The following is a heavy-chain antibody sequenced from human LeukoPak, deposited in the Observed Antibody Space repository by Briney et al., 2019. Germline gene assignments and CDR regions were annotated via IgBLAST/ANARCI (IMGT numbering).Heavy chain of an antibody. CDR1: GFTFSSYW. V-gene: IGHV3-74*01. Sequence: GGSLRLSCAASGFTFSSYWMHWVRQAPGKGLVWVSHIKSDGSSANYAESVKGRFTISRDNAKKTMHLQMNSLGAEDTAVYYCATSPPDSSWVYWGQGTLVTVSS. CDR2: IKSDGSSA. CDR3: ATSPPDSSWVY. D-gene: IGHD6-13*01. J-gene: IGHJ4*02.